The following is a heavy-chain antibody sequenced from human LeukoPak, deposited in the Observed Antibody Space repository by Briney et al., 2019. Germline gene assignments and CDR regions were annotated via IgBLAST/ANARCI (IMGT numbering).Heavy chain of an antibody. CDR1: GYTLTELS. V-gene: IGHV7-4-1*02. CDR2: INANTGNP. Sequence: ASVKVSCKVSGYTLTELSMHWVRQAPGKGLQWMGWINANTGNPTYAPGFTGRFVLSLDSSVSTAYLQISSLKAEDTAVYYCARGDSGPTYNSNWYETDYWGQGTLVTVSS. J-gene: IGHJ4*02. CDR3: ARGDSGPTYNSNWYETDY. D-gene: IGHD6-13*01.